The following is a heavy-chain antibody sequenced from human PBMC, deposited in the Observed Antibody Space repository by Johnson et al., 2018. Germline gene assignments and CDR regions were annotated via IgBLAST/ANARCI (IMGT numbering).Heavy chain of an antibody. J-gene: IGHJ3*02. V-gene: IGHV4-59*01. Sequence: QVQLQESGPGLVKXSETLSLTCTVSGGSISSYYWSWIRQPPGKGLEWIGYIHYSGSTNYNPSLKSRVTISVDTSKNQFSLKLSSVTAADTAVYYCARDPGYSYAFDIWGQGTMVTVSS. CDR3: ARDPGYSYAFDI. D-gene: IGHD5-18*01. CDR1: GGSISSYY. CDR2: IHYSGST.